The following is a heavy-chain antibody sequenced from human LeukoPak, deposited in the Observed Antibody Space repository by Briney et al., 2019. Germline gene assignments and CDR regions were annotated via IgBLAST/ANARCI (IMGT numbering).Heavy chain of an antibody. CDR2: ISSSSTI. V-gene: IGHV3-48*02. J-gene: IGHJ4*02. D-gene: IGHD2-8*01. Sequence: GGSLRLSCAASGFTFSSYSMNWVRQAPGKGLEWISYISSSSTIHYADSVKGRFTISRDNAKNSLYLQMNSLRDEDTAVYYCAREHGLYGARWGQGTLVTVSS. CDR3: AREHGLYGAR. CDR1: GFTFSSYS.